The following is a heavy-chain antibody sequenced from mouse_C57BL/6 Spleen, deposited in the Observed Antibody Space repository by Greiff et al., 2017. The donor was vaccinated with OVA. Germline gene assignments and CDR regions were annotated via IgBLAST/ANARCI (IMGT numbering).Heavy chain of an antibody. V-gene: IGHV5-9-1*02. Sequence: EVNVVESGEGLVKPGGSLKLSCAASGFTFSSYAMSWVRQTPEKRLEWVAYISSGGDYIYYADTVKGRFTISRDNARNTLYLQMSSLKSEDTAMYYCTREGSWEDGDYYAMDYWGQGTSVTVSS. D-gene: IGHD1-1*02. CDR2: ISSGGDYI. CDR1: GFTFSSYA. J-gene: IGHJ4*01. CDR3: TREGSWEDGDYYAMDY.